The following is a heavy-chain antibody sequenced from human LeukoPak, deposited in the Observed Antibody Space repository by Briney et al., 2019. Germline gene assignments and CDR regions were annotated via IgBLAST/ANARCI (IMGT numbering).Heavy chain of an antibody. CDR1: GGSISSYY. V-gene: IGHV4-4*07. D-gene: IGHD3-22*01. CDR3: ARGGYDSSGYYNYFDY. CDR2: IYTSGST. Sequence: SETLSLTCTVSGGSISSYYWSWIRQPAGKGLEWIGRIYTSGSTNYNPSLKSRVTISVDQSKNQFSLKLSSVTAADTAVYYCARGGYDSSGYYNYFDYWGQRTLVTVSS. J-gene: IGHJ4*02.